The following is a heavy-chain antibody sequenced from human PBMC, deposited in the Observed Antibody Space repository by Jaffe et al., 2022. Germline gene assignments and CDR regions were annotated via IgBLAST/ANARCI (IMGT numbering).Heavy chain of an antibody. D-gene: IGHD4-17*01. Sequence: QVQLVESGGGVVQPGRSLRLSCAASGFTFSSYGMHWVRQAPGKGLEWVAVISYDGSNKYYADSVKGRFTISRDNSKNTLYLQMNSLRAEDTAVYYCAKDATYGDSAYYYYMDVWGKGTTVTVSS. V-gene: IGHV3-30*18. J-gene: IGHJ6*03. CDR1: GFTFSSYG. CDR3: AKDATYGDSAYYYYMDV. CDR2: ISYDGSNK.